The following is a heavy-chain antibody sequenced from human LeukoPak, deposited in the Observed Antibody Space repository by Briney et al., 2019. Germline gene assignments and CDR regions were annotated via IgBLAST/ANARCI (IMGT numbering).Heavy chain of an antibody. V-gene: IGHV4-34*01. Sequence: SETLSLTCAVYGGSFSGYYWSWIRQPPGKGLEWIGSIYYSGSTYYNPSLKSRVTISVDTSKNQFSLKLSSVTAADTAVYYCARDSGEMATTLFDYWGQGTLVTVSS. D-gene: IGHD5-24*01. CDR3: ARDSGEMATTLFDY. J-gene: IGHJ4*02. CDR1: GGSFSGYY. CDR2: IYYSGST.